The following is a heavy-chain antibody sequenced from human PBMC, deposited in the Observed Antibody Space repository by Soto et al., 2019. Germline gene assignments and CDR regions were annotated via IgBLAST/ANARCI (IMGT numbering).Heavy chain of an antibody. Sequence: QVQLVQSGAEVKKPGASVNVSCKASGYTFTVYYMHWVRQAPGQGLEWMGWINPKSGGTMYPQKFQGRVTMTLDTANSTAYMALTRLRSDDTAVSYCSRALAKGGGSAGFDYWGQGTLVTVSS. J-gene: IGHJ4*02. CDR3: SRALAKGGGSAGFDY. V-gene: IGHV1-2*02. CDR1: GYTFTVYY. D-gene: IGHD1-26*01. CDR2: INPKSGGT.